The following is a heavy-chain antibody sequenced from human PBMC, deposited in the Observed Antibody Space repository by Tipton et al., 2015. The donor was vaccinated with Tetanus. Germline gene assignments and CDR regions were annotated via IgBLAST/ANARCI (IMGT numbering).Heavy chain of an antibody. Sequence: SLRLSCTASGFTFSSYWMSWVRQTPGKGLEWVANIKEDGSEKYYVDSVKGRFTISRDNAKNSLLLEMSSLRVEDTAAYFCVSRYSNAWYYFDIWGQGTPVTVSS. CDR3: VSRYSNAWYYFDI. D-gene: IGHD5-12*01. J-gene: IGHJ4*02. CDR2: IKEDGSEK. CDR1: GFTFSSYW. V-gene: IGHV3-7*03.